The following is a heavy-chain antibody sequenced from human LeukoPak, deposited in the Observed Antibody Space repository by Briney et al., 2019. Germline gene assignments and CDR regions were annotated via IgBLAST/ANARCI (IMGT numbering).Heavy chain of an antibody. CDR1: GYTFTNYD. V-gene: IGHV1-8*01. CDR3: ARGLRREQQLLRAFDY. D-gene: IGHD6-13*01. J-gene: IGHJ4*02. CDR2: MNPNSGNT. Sequence: ASVEVSCKASGYTFTNYDINWVRQASGQGLEWMGWMNPNSGNTGSAQKFQGRVTMTSNTSISTAYMELSSLRSEDTAVYYCARGLRREQQLLRAFDYRGQGTPVTVSS.